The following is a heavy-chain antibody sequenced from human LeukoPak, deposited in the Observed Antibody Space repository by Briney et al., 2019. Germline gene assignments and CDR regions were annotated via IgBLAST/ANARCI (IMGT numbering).Heavy chain of an antibody. J-gene: IGHJ1*01. CDR3: ARAPSEIGGYYPEYFRH. Sequence: VGSLRLSCAASGFTFSSYWMHWVRQAPGKGLVWVSRIKSDGSTNYADSVKGRFTISRDNAKNTVSLQMNSLRAEDTGVYYCARAPSEIGGYYPEYFRHWGQGTLVTVSS. CDR1: GFTFSSYW. V-gene: IGHV3-74*01. CDR2: IKSDGST. D-gene: IGHD3-22*01.